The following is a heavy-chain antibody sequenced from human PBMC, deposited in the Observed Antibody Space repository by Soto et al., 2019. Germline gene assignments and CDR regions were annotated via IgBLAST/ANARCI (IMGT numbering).Heavy chain of an antibody. V-gene: IGHV4-34*01. CDR1: GGSFSGYY. D-gene: IGHD3-10*02. CDR2: INHSGST. J-gene: IGHJ6*02. Sequence: SETLSLTCAVYGGSFSGYYWSWIRQPPGKGLEWIGEINHSGSTNYNPSLKSRVTISVDTSKNQFSLKLSSVTAADTAVYYCARGLGSGSYTRVYYYYYGMDVWGQGTTVTVSS. CDR3: ARGLGSGSYTRVYYYYYGMDV.